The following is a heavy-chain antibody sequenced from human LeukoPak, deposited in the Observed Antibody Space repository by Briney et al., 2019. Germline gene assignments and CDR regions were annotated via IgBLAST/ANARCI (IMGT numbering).Heavy chain of an antibody. CDR2: ISSSSSYT. CDR3: ARGGVYSYGQYYYYGMDV. D-gene: IGHD5-18*01. Sequence: GGSLRLSCAASGFTSSSYSTNWVRQAPGKGLEWVSSISSSSSYTYYTDSVKGGFTISRGKAKQSMYLQMNSLRAEDTAVYYWARGGVYSYGQYYYYGMDVWGKGTTVTVSS. J-gene: IGHJ6*04. V-gene: IGHV3-21*01. CDR1: GFTSSSYS.